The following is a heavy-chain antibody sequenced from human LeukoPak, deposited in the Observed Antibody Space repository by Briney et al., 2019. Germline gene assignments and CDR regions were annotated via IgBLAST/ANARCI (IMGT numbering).Heavy chain of an antibody. D-gene: IGHD3/OR15-3a*01. Sequence: GGSLRLSCETSGFNFSRYPMHWVRQAPGKGLEWVALLSYDASFQYYEDSVKGRFTISRDVSKNTLYLQMNSLRPEDTAVYYCARTIGRNPDYWGQGTLVTVSS. CDR1: GFNFSRYP. CDR2: LSYDASFQ. CDR3: ARTIGRNPDY. J-gene: IGHJ4*02. V-gene: IGHV3-30*04.